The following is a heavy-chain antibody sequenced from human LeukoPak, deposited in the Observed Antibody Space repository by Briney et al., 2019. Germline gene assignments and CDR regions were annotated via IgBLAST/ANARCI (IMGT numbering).Heavy chain of an antibody. D-gene: IGHD2-15*01. J-gene: IGHJ5*02. CDR1: GGSISSSNW. V-gene: IGHV4-4*02. Sequence: SETLSLTCAVSGGSISSSNWWSWVRQPPGKGLEWIGEIYHSGSTNYNPSLKSRVTISVDKSKNQFSLKLSSVTAADTAVYYCAGGTRNLIRGRPNWFDPWGQGTLVTVSS. CDR2: IYHSGST. CDR3: AGGTRNLIRGRPNWFDP.